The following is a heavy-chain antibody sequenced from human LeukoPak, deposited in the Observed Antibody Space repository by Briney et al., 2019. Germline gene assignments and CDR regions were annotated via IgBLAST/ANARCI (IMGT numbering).Heavy chain of an antibody. CDR3: AKDPIAARPRGYYFDY. Sequence: GGSLRLSCAASGFTFSSYAMSWARQAPGKGLEWVSAISGSGGSTYYADSVKGRFTISRDNSKNTLYLQMNSLRAEDTAVYYCAKDPIAARPRGYYFDYWGQGTLVTVFS. J-gene: IGHJ4*02. CDR1: GFTFSSYA. CDR2: ISGSGGST. V-gene: IGHV3-23*01. D-gene: IGHD6-6*01.